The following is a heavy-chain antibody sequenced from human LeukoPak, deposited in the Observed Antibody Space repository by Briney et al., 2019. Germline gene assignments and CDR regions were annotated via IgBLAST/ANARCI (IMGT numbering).Heavy chain of an antibody. CDR1: GYTFTNYY. V-gene: IGHV1-18*04. Sequence: ASVKVSCKASGYTFTNYYIHWVRQAPGQGLEWMGWISAYTGNTNYAQKFQGRVTMTTDTSASTAYMELRSLRSDDTAVFYCVRGRRAATILGGLDYWGQGTLVIVSS. D-gene: IGHD5-12*01. CDR2: ISAYTGNT. CDR3: VRGRRAATILGGLDY. J-gene: IGHJ4*02.